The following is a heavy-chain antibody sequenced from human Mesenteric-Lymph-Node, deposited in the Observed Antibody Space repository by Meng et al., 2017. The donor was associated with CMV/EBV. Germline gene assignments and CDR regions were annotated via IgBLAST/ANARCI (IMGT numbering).Heavy chain of an antibody. D-gene: IGHD4/OR15-4a*01. CDR3: ARDSGTMDDY. Sequence: ASVKVSCKASGYSVNDYQINWVRQAPGQGLEWMGWINPNSGGTNYAQKFQGRVTMTRDTSISTAYMELSRLRSDDTAVYYCARDSGTMDDYWGQGTLVTVSS. CDR2: INPNSGGT. V-gene: IGHV1-2*02. J-gene: IGHJ4*02. CDR1: GYSVNDYQ.